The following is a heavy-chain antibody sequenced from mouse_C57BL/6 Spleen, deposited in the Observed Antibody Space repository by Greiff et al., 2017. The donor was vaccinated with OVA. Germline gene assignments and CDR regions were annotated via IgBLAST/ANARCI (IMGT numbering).Heavy chain of an antibody. J-gene: IGHJ4*01. Sequence: EVQLQESGGDLVKPGGSLKLSCAASGFTFSSYGMSWVRQTPDKRLEWVATISSGGSYTYYPDSVKGRFTISRDNAKNTLYLQMSSLKSEDTAMYYGARHGLRSSYAMDYWGQGTSVTVSS. CDR1: GFTFSSYG. CDR3: ARHGLRSSYAMDY. D-gene: IGHD1-1*01. CDR2: ISSGGSYT. V-gene: IGHV5-6*01.